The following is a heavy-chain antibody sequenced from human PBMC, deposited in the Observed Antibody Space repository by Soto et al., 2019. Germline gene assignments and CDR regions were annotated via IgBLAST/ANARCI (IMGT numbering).Heavy chain of an antibody. D-gene: IGHD6-6*01. Sequence: GGSLRLSCAASGFTFSNYAMSWVRQAPGKGLEWVSGISSAGNTYYADSVKGRFTISRDNSKNTLSLQMSSLRVEDTAIYYCAKQIRDSTSSPYYFDYWGQGTRVTVSS. CDR1: GFTFSNYA. CDR2: ISSAGNT. CDR3: AKQIRDSTSSPYYFDY. J-gene: IGHJ4*02. V-gene: IGHV3-23*01.